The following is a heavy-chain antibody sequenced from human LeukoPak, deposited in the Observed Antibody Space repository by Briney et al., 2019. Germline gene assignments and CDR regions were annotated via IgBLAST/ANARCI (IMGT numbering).Heavy chain of an antibody. CDR3: ARVQESAFDI. CDR1: VFTFSSYW. J-gene: IGHJ3*02. CDR2: IKQDGSEK. V-gene: IGHV3-7*03. Sequence: GGSLRLSCAASVFTFSSYWMSWVRQAPGKGLEWVANIKQDGSEKYYVDSVKGRFTISRDNAKNSLYLQMNSLRAEDTAVYYCARVQESAFDIWGQGTMVTVSS.